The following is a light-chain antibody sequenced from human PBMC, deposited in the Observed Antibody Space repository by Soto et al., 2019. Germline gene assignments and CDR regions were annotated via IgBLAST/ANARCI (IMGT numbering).Light chain of an antibody. CDR3: QHYNNWPLT. Sequence: EIVMTQSPATLSVSPGERATLSYRASQSVSSNLAWYQLKPGQAPRLLIYGASARATGIPARFSGSGSGTEFTLTISSLQSEDFAVYFCQHYNNWPLTFGPGTKVDIK. CDR1: QSVSSN. CDR2: GAS. V-gene: IGKV3-15*01. J-gene: IGKJ3*01.